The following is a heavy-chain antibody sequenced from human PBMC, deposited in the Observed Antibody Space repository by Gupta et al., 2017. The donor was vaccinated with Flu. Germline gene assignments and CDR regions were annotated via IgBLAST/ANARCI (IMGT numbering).Heavy chain of an antibody. Sequence: YYWGWVRQSPGNGLEWIGNIFYRGNTYYNPSLRGRVTVSIDTSKNQFFLKVNSLTAADTGIYYCARLPYPAGASVSNYFDSWGQGTLVTVSS. CDR2: IFYRGNT. CDR1: YY. D-gene: IGHD1-26*01. J-gene: IGHJ4*02. V-gene: IGHV4-39*01. CDR3: ARLPYPAGASVSNYFDS.